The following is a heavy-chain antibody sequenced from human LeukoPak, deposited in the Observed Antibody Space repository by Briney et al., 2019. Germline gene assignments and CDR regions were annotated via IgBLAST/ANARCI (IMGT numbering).Heavy chain of an antibody. CDR1: GYTLTELS. Sequence: GASVKVSCKVSGYTLTELSMHWVRQAPGKGLEWMGGFDPKDGETIYAQKFQGRVTMTEDTSTDTAYMELSSLRSEDTAVYYCATWGGIYSGYDYIYWGQGTLVTVSS. V-gene: IGHV1-24*01. J-gene: IGHJ4*02. CDR3: ATWGGIYSGYDYIY. CDR2: FDPKDGET. D-gene: IGHD5-12*01.